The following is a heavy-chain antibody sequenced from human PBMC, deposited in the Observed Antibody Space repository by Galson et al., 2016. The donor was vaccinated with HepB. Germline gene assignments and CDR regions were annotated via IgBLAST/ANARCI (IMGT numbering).Heavy chain of an antibody. J-gene: IGHJ6*02. Sequence: SETLSLTCSVSGGPVISGSYYWPWIRQPPGKGLEWIGYVYFSGPTNYSPSLTSRLTLSVDTSKNQFSLWLTSLAAADTAVYYCARVSLRGGWDFFYGVDVWGQGTTVTVSS. CDR3: ARVSLRGGWDFFYGVDV. V-gene: IGHV4-61*01. D-gene: IGHD6-19*01. CDR1: GGPVISGSYY. CDR2: VYFSGPT.